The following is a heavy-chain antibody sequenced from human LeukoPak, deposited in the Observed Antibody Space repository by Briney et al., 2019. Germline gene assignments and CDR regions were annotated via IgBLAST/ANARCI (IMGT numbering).Heavy chain of an antibody. CDR3: ARTTGLYDAFDI. J-gene: IGHJ3*02. CDR2: IYTSGST. CDR1: GGSISSYY. D-gene: IGHD3-16*02. V-gene: IGHV4-4*07. Sequence: SQTLSLTCTVSGGSISSYYWSWIRQPAGKGLEWIGRIYTSGSTNYNPSLKSRVTLSVDTSKNQFSLKLSSVTAADTAVYYCARTTGLYDAFDIWGQGTMVTVSS.